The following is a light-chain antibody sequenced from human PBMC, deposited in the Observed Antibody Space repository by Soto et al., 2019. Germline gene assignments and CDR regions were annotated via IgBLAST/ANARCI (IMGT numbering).Light chain of an antibody. CDR1: QSVSSNY. CDR2: DAS. V-gene: IGKV3D-20*02. J-gene: IGKJ3*01. Sequence: EIELTQSPGTLSLSKGERATLSFMASQSVSSNYVAWYQQKPGQAPRLLIYDASNRATGIPARFSGSGSGTDFTLTISSLEPEDFAVYYCQQSSNWPLTFGPGTKVDIK. CDR3: QQSSNWPLT.